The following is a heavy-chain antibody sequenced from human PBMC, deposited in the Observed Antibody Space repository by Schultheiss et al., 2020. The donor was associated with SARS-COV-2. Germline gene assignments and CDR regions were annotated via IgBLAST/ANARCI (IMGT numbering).Heavy chain of an antibody. CDR3: ARDHRSGYVEV. J-gene: IGHJ1*01. CDR1: RFTFSDYY. Sequence: GGSLRLSCAASRFTFSDYYMSWIRQAPGKGLEWVSYISSTSTYTNYANSVKGRFTISRDNAKRSLYLQMNSLRVEDTAMYYCARDHRSGYVEVWGQGTLVTVSS. V-gene: IGHV3-11*05. CDR2: ISSTSTYT. D-gene: IGHD5-12*01.